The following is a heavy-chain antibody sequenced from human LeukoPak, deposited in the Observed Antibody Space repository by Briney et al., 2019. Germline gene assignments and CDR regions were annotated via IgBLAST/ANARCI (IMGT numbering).Heavy chain of an antibody. CDR2: ISSSSSYI. J-gene: IGHJ6*02. Sequence: GGSLRLSCAASGFTFSSYSMNWVRQAPGKGLEWVSSISSSSSYIYYADSVKGRFTISRGNAKNSLYLQMNSLRAEDTAVYYCARDWAYYYYGMDVWGQGTTVTVSS. D-gene: IGHD7-27*01. V-gene: IGHV3-21*01. CDR3: ARDWAYYYYGMDV. CDR1: GFTFSSYS.